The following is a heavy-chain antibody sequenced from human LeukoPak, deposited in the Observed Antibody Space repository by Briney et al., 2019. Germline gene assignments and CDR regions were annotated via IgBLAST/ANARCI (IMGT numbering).Heavy chain of an antibody. J-gene: IGHJ4*02. CDR1: GFTFSSYS. V-gene: IGHV3-48*01. Sequence: PGGSLRLSCAAAGFTFSSYSMNWVRQAPGKGLEWVSYIISSGTTIYKAHSVKGRFTISRDNAKNSLYLQMNRLRAEDTAVYYCARGYYGSGIYCFDYWGQGTL. CDR3: ARGYYGSGIYCFDY. D-gene: IGHD3-10*01. CDR2: IISSGTTI.